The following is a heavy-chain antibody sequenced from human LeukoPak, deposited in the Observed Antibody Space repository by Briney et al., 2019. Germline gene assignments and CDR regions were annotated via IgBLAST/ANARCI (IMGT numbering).Heavy chain of an antibody. Sequence: GGSLRLSCAASGFTFRDYWMSWVRQAPGSGLEWVAKIDFHGSEKYYVDSVKGRFTISRDNAKNSVYLQMNSLRAEDTAVYYCARKATIIDYWGQGTLVTVSS. D-gene: IGHD5-24*01. CDR2: IDFHGSEK. J-gene: IGHJ4*02. CDR3: ARKATIIDY. V-gene: IGHV3-7*04. CDR1: GFTFRDYW.